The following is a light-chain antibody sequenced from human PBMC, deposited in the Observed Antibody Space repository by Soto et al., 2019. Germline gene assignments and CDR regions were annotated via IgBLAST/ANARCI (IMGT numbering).Light chain of an antibody. CDR2: SND. CDR1: SSNIGTNT. J-gene: IGLJ2*01. Sequence: QSVLTQPPSASRTPGQGVTVSCSGSSSNIGTNTVNWYKQLPGTAPKLLIYSNDLRPSGVPDRFSGSKSGTSASLAISGLQSEDEADYYCEAWDDSRYGAVFGGGTKLTVL. V-gene: IGLV1-44*01. CDR3: EAWDDSRYGAV.